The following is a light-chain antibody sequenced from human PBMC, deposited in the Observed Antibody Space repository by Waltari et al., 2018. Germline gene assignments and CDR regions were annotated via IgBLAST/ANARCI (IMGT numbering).Light chain of an antibody. CDR1: SSNIGAHYD. J-gene: IGLJ1*01. V-gene: IGLV1-40*01. Sequence: QSVLTQPPSMSGAPGQRVTISCTGSSSNIGAHYDVHWYQQLPETSPNPLIDANHHRPSDVPDRFSASKSGTSAFLAIAGLQPEDEADYYCQSFDASLGYVFGTGTRVTVL. CDR2: ANH. CDR3: QSFDASLGYV.